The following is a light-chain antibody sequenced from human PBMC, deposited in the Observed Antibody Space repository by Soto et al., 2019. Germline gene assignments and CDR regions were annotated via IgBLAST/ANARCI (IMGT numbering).Light chain of an antibody. Sequence: VVLTQSPGTLSLSPWERASLSCRASQSISSNNLAWYQQKPGQSPRLLIYGASRRATAIPARFRGSGSGPKFTLTIRTLEPEGFAVYYCQQYGTSQGAFGGGTKV. CDR1: QSISSNN. J-gene: IGKJ4*01. CDR3: QQYGTSQGA. V-gene: IGKV3-20*01. CDR2: GAS.